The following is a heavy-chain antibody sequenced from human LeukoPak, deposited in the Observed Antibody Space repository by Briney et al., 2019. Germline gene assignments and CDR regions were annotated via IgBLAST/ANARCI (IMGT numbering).Heavy chain of an antibody. D-gene: IGHD3-3*01. V-gene: IGHV3-23*01. CDR3: AKVLTYYDFWSGYKPPD. J-gene: IGHJ4*02. CDR2: ISGSGGST. CDR1: GFTFSSYA. Sequence: GGSLRLSCAASGFTFSSYAMSWVRQAPGKGLEWVSAISGSGGSTYYADSVKGRFTISRDNSKNTLYLQMNSLRAGDTAVYYCAKVLTYYDFWSGYKPPDWGQGTLVTVSS.